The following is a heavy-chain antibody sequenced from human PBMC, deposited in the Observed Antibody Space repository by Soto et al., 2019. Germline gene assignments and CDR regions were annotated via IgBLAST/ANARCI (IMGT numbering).Heavy chain of an antibody. CDR1: GFTLSSYG. V-gene: IGHV3-33*08. J-gene: IGHJ4*01. Sequence: PGGSLRLSCAASGFTLSSYGMHWVRQAPGKGLERVTFIWSDGSNKHYADSAKGRFTISRDNSKNTLYLQMDSLRVEDTAIYYCAGGEGLGTYILDYWGHGTLVTVSS. D-gene: IGHD3-10*01. CDR3: AGGEGLGTYILDY. CDR2: IWSDGSNK.